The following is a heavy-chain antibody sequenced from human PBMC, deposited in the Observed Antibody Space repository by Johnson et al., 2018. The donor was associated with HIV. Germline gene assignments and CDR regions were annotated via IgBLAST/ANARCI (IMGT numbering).Heavy chain of an antibody. CDR2: VTGTGGDT. D-gene: IGHD4-17*01. J-gene: IGHJ3*02. V-gene: IGHV3-23*04. CDR3: ARDQGSNDYGDYSGRSDAFDI. CDR1: GFTFSSYG. Sequence: VQLVESGGGLVQPGGSLRLSCAASGFTFSSYGMSWVRQAPGKGLEWVSGVTGTGGDTYYAESVKGRFTISRDNSKNTLYLQMKSLSAEATAVYYCARDQGSNDYGDYSGRSDAFDIWGQGTMVTVSS.